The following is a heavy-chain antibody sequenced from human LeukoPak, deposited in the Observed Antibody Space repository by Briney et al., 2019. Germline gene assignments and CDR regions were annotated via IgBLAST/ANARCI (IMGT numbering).Heavy chain of an antibody. D-gene: IGHD6-13*01. Sequence: GSLRLSCAASGFTFSSYAMSWVRQPPGKGLEWIGSIYYSGSTYYNPSLKSRVTISVDTSKNQFSLKLSSVTAADTAVYYCARRSGIAAAGPIDYWGQGTLVTVSS. CDR3: ARRSGIAAAGPIDY. V-gene: IGHV4-39*01. J-gene: IGHJ4*02. CDR1: GFTFSSYA. CDR2: IYYSGST.